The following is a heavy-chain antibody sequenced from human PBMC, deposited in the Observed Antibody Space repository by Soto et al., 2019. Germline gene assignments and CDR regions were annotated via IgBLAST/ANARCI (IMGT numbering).Heavy chain of an antibody. CDR2: IHYSGTT. J-gene: IGHJ4*02. V-gene: IGHV4-59*01. D-gene: IGHD2-8*01. CDR1: GTSISSYY. Sequence: SETLSLTCTVSGTSISSYYWSWIRQPPGKGLEWIANIHYSGTTNYNPSLASRVTLSVDTSKNQFSLKMTSVTAADRAMYFCARYNSYAIDYWGRGTLVTVSS. CDR3: ARYNSYAIDY.